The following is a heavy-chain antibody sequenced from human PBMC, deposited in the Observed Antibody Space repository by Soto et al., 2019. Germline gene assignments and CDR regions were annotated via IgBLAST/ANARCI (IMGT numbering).Heavy chain of an antibody. Sequence: SETMSLTCNMSGDSYSNSTYSWSWIRQPPGKALQWIGFIYQSGVTSYNPSLASRVSISLDRSNNQCSLKLKSVTAADTAVYFCAGMPYTSGLRFDPWGPGTLVTVSS. J-gene: IGHJ5*02. CDR3: AGMPYTSGLRFDP. V-gene: IGHV4-30-2*01. CDR2: IYQSGVT. CDR1: GDSYSNSTYS. D-gene: IGHD6-19*01.